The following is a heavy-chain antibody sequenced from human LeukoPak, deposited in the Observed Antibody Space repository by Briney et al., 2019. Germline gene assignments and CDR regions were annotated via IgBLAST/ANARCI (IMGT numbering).Heavy chain of an antibody. V-gene: IGHV4-59*01. J-gene: IGHJ4*02. Sequence: PSETLSLTCTVSGGSISSYYWSWIRQPPGKGLEWIGYIYYSGSTNYNPSLKSRVTISVDTSKNQFSLKLSSVTAADTAVYYCARDQLKYGGNFALGYWGQGTLVTVSS. CDR1: GGSISSYY. CDR2: IYYSGST. D-gene: IGHD4-23*01. CDR3: ARDQLKYGGNFALGY.